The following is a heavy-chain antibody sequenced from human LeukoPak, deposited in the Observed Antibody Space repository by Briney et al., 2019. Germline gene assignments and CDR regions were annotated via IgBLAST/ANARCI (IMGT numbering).Heavy chain of an antibody. D-gene: IGHD3-16*02. CDR1: GGSISSGGYS. V-gene: IGHV4-61*02. Sequence: PSETLSLTCAVSGGSISSGGYSWSWLRQPAGKGLEWIGRIYTSGSTNYNPSLKSRVTMSVDTSKNQFSLKLSSVTAADTAVYYCARDGARTLGELSLFDYWGQGTLVTVSS. CDR3: ARDGARTLGELSLFDY. CDR2: IYTSGST. J-gene: IGHJ4*02.